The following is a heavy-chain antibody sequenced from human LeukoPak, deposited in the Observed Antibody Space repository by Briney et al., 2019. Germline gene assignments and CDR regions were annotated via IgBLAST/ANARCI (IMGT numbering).Heavy chain of an antibody. V-gene: IGHV1-8*01. J-gene: IGHJ5*02. D-gene: IGHD3-10*01. CDR3: ARGYYYGSGSYYSWFDP. CDR2: MNPNSGNT. Sequence: GASVKVSCKASGYTFTSYDINWVRQATGQGLEWTGWMNPNSGNTGYAQKFQGRVTMTRNTSISTAYMELSSLRSEDTAVYYCARGYYYGSGSYYSWFDPWGQGTLVTVSS. CDR1: GYTFTSYD.